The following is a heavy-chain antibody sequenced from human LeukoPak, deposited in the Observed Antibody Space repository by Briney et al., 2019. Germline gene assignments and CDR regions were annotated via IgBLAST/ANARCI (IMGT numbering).Heavy chain of an antibody. V-gene: IGHV3-48*01. J-gene: IGHJ4*02. D-gene: IGHD2-15*01. CDR1: GFAFSTYA. CDR2: ITSDSNTI. Sequence: GGSLRLSCAASGFAFSTYAMNWVRQAPGKGLEWVSFITSDSNTIYYADSMKGRFTISRDNAENSLYLQMNSLSAEDTAVYYCARDRMGGSFDYWGQGTLATVSS. CDR3: ARDRMGGSFDY.